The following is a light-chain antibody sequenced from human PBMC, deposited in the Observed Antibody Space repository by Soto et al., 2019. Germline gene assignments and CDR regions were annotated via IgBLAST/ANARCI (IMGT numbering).Light chain of an antibody. Sequence: QSALTQPASGSGSPGQSITISCTGTSSDIGSYNYVSWYQHHPGKVPQLMIYDVSNRPSGVSNRFSGSKSGNTASLTISGLQAEDEADYYCSSYTSSNTYVFGTGTKVT. J-gene: IGLJ1*01. CDR1: SSDIGSYNY. CDR3: SSYTSSNTYV. CDR2: DVS. V-gene: IGLV2-14*03.